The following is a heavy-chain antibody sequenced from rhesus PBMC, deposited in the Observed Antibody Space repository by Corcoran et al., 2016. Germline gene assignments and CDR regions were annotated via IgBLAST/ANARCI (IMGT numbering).Heavy chain of an antibody. CDR2: ISYSGSS. CDR1: GYSISRGYG. Sequence: QVQLQESGPGLVKPSETLSLTCAVSGYSISRGYGWSWIRQPPGKGLVWVGYISYSGSSYYTPSFKSRVTISIDTSKNQFSLKLSSVTAADTAVYYCARGYSSGWPYFDYWGQGVLVTVSS. D-gene: IGHD6-31*01. J-gene: IGHJ4*01. CDR3: ARGYSSGWPYFDY. V-gene: IGHV4-127*01.